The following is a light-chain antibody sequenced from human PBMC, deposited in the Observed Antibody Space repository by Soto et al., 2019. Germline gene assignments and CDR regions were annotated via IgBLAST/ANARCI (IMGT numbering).Light chain of an antibody. CDR2: AAS. Sequence: LSSTIENRDTISCRASQGINSYLAWYQQKPGKVPRLLIYAASALQSGVPSRFSGSGSGTDFTLTISYLQSEDFGTYYCQKFYNDPWTFGQGTKVDIK. J-gene: IGKJ1*01. CDR1: QGINSY. V-gene: IGKV1-27*01. CDR3: QKFYNDPWT.